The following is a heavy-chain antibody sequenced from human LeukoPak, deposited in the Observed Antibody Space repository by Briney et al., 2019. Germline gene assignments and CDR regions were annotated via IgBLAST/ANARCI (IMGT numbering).Heavy chain of an antibody. V-gene: IGHV4-4*07. CDR2: ISATGIT. CDR1: GGSINGYY. J-gene: IGHJ4*02. CDR3: ARHLGP. Sequence: PSETLSLTCTVSGGSINGYYWSWIRQPAGKGLEWIGRISATGITHYNPSLKSRVTMSVDMSRNQFSLKLSSVAAADTAVFYCARHLGPWGPGTLVTVSS. D-gene: IGHD1-26*01.